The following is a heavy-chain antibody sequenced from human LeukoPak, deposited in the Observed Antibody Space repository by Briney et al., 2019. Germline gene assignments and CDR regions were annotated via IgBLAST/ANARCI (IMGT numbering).Heavy chain of an antibody. CDR1: GFTFSSYG. CDR3: AELGITMIGGV. CDR2: ISSSGSTI. V-gene: IGHV3-48*04. D-gene: IGHD3-10*02. Sequence: GGSLRLSCAASGFTFSSYGMNWVRQAPGKGLEWVSYISSSGSTIYYADSVKGRFTISRDNAKNSLYLQMNSLRAEDTAVYYCAELGITMIGGVWGKGTTVTVSS. J-gene: IGHJ6*04.